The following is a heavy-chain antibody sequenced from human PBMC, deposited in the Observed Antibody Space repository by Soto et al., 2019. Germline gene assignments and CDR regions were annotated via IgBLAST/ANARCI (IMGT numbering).Heavy chain of an antibody. D-gene: IGHD3-3*01. V-gene: IGHV3-23*01. Sequence: GGSLRLSCAASGFTFSSYAMSWVRQAPGKGLEWVSAISGSGGSTYYADSVKGRFTISRDNSKNTLYLQMNSLRAEDTAVYYCAKDNGFYYDFWSGSRPSSNWFDPWGQGTLVTVSS. CDR3: AKDNGFYYDFWSGSRPSSNWFDP. CDR2: ISGSGGST. J-gene: IGHJ5*02. CDR1: GFTFSSYA.